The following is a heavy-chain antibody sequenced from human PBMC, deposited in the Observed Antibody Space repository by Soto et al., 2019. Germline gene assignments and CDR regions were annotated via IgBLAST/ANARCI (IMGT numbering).Heavy chain of an antibody. CDR3: AHSRSRWDDYTPIFDY. CDR1: GFSLYTTGVG. Sequence: QITLKESGPTLVKPTQTLTLTCTFSGFSLYTTGVGVGWIRQPPGKALDWLALFYWDDDKRYRPSLRSRLTVTRDASRNHVVLTMTNLDPVDTGTYYCAHSRSRWDDYTPIFDYWSPGTLVTVSS. D-gene: IGHD4-4*01. CDR2: FYWDDDK. J-gene: IGHJ4*02. V-gene: IGHV2-5*02.